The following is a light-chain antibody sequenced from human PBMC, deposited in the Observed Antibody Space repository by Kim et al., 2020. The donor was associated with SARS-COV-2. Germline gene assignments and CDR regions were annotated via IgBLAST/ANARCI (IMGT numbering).Light chain of an antibody. Sequence: DIQMTQSPSSLSASVGDRVTITCQASQDIKLRFNWYQQKPGKAPKLLISDASKLETGVPSKFSGGGSGKDFTFTISSLQPADIATYYCQPYHDLPITFGPGTKVDIK. CDR2: DAS. CDR1: QDIKLR. V-gene: IGKV1-33*01. CDR3: QPYHDLPIT. J-gene: IGKJ3*01.